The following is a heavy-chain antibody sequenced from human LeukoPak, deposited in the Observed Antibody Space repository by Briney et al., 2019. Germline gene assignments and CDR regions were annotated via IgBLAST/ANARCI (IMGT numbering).Heavy chain of an antibody. Sequence: SETLSLTCTVSGGSISSSSYYWGWIRQPPGKGLEWIGSIYYSGSTYYNPSLKSRVTISVDTSKNQFSLKLSSVTAADTAVYYCARRLYGYGDYVSTPLFDYWGQGTLVTVSS. CDR1: GGSISSSSYY. J-gene: IGHJ4*02. CDR2: IYYSGST. CDR3: ARRLYGYGDYVSTPLFDY. V-gene: IGHV4-39*01. D-gene: IGHD4-17*01.